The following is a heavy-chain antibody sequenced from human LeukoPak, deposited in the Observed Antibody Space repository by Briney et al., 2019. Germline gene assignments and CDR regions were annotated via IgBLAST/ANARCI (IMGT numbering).Heavy chain of an antibody. CDR1: GYTFTSYA. J-gene: IGHJ4*02. Sequence: GASVKVSCKASGYTFTSYAMHWVRQAPGQRLEWMGWINAGNGNTKYSQEFQGRVTITRDTSASTAYMELSSLRSEDMAVYYCARCGYSSGWYGPSDYWGQGTLVTVSS. CDR2: INAGNGNT. V-gene: IGHV1-3*03. D-gene: IGHD6-19*01. CDR3: ARCGYSSGWYGPSDY.